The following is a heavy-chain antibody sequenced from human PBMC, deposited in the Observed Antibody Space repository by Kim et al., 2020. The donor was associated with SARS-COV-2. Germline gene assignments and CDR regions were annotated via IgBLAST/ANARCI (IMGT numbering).Heavy chain of an antibody. CDR1: GGSISSYY. J-gene: IGHJ6*03. D-gene: IGHD6-13*01. CDR2: IYYSGST. V-gene: IGHV4-59*01. Sequence: SETLSLTCTVSGGSISSYYWSWIRQPPGKGLEWIGYIYYSGSTNYNPSLKSRVTISVDTSKNQFSLKLSSVTAADTAVYYCARGSSSWFNYYMDVWGKGT. CDR3: ARGSSSWFNYYMDV.